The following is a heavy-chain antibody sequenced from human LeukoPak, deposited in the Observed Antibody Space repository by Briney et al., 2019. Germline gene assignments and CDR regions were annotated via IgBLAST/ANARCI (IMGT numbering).Heavy chain of an antibody. Sequence: GASVKVSCKASGGTFSSYAISWVRQAPGQGLEWMGGIIPIFGTANYAQKFQGRVTITADKSTSTAYMELSSLRSEDTAVYYCARTLAAASLYYYMDVWGKGTTVTVSS. D-gene: IGHD6-13*01. J-gene: IGHJ6*03. CDR1: GGTFSSYA. CDR3: ARTLAAASLYYYMDV. V-gene: IGHV1-69*06. CDR2: IIPIFGTA.